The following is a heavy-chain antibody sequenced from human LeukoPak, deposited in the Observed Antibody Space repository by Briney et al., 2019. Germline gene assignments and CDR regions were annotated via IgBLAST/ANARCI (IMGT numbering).Heavy chain of an antibody. CDR2: IWYDGFNK. CDR1: GFSFSTYG. Sequence: PGRSLRLSCAASGFSFSTYGMHWVRQAPGKGLEWVSVIWYDGFNKYYADSVKGRFTISRDNSKNIVYLQMNSLRGEDTAVYYCARDGYDILTGSKYYFDYWGQGTLVTVSS. CDR3: ARDGYDILTGSKYYFDY. D-gene: IGHD3-9*01. V-gene: IGHV3-33*01. J-gene: IGHJ4*02.